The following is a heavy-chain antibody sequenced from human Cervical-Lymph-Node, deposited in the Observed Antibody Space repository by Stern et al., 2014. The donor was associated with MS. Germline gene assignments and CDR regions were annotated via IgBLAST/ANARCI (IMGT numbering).Heavy chain of an antibody. CDR2: IIPIFGTA. J-gene: IGHJ6*02. D-gene: IGHD3-3*01. V-gene: IGHV1-69*01. CDR3: ARSAGYYSAMDV. Sequence: VQLGQSGAEVKKPGSSVQVSCKTSGGTFSNSAFSWIRQAPGQGLEWMGGIIPIFGTATYAQRFQGRVTITAHESTSTAYMELSSLRSEDTALYYCARSAGYYSAMDVWGQGTTVTVSS. CDR1: GGTFSNSA.